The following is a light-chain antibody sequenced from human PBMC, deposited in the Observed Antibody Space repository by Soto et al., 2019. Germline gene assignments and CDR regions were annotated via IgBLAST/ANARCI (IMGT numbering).Light chain of an antibody. CDR3: SSYTSSSTLYV. CDR1: SSDVGGYNY. Sequence: QSVLAQPASLSGSPGQSITISCTGNSSDVGGYNYVSWYQQHPGKAPKLMIYDVSNRPSGVSNRFSGSKSGNTASLTISGLQAEDEADYYCSSYTSSSTLYVFGTGTKVTVL. V-gene: IGLV2-14*01. J-gene: IGLJ1*01. CDR2: DVS.